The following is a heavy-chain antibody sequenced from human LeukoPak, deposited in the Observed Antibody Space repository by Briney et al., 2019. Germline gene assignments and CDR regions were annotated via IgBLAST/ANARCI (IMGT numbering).Heavy chain of an antibody. Sequence: SETLSLTCTVSGYSISRGYYWGWIRQPPGKGLEWIGSIYHSGSTYYNPSLKSRVTISVDTSKNQFSLKLSSVTAADTAVYYCAREAVRGVIITMDYWGQGTLVTVSS. V-gene: IGHV4-38-2*02. CDR1: GYSISRGYY. CDR2: IYHSGST. J-gene: IGHJ4*02. CDR3: AREAVRGVIITMDY. D-gene: IGHD3-10*01.